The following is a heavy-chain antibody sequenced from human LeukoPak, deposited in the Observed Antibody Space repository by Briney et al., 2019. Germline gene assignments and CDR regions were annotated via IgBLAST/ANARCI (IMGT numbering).Heavy chain of an antibody. CDR1: GFTFSSYS. CDR3: AKVNWCSASCADA. V-gene: IGHV3-48*04. CDR2: ISSSSSTI. D-gene: IGHD2-2*01. Sequence: GGSLRLSCAASGFTFSSYSMNWVRQAPGRGLEWVSYISSSSSTIYYADSVKGRFTISRDNAKNSLYLQMNSLRAADTAVYYCAKVNWCSASCADAWGQGTLVTVSS. J-gene: IGHJ4*02.